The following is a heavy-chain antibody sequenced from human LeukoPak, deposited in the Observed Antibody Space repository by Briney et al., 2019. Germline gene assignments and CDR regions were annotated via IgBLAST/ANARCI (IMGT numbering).Heavy chain of an antibody. CDR2: ISSSGSTI. CDR1: GFTFSDYY. V-gene: IGHV3-11*01. J-gene: IGHJ3*02. Sequence: GGSLGLSCAASGFTFSDYYMSWIRQAPGKGLEWVSYISSSGSTIYYADSVKGRFTISRDNAKNSLYLQMNSLRAEDTAVYYCARVDEADAFDIWGQGTMVTVSS. CDR3: ARVDEADAFDI.